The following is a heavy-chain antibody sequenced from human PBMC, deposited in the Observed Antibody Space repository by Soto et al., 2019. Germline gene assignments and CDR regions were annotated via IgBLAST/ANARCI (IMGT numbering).Heavy chain of an antibody. Sequence: SEAWSLSCILYSGSPSGFCWSWIRQPPGKRLEWIGEISQSGSTNYNPSRRSRVSIEVDSSKNQFSLALTSVTAAATAVYYCARAPKASGSAQTRPELWGQG. D-gene: IGHD6-6*01. V-gene: IGHV4-34*01. J-gene: IGHJ1*01. CDR3: ARAPKASGSAQTRPEL. CDR1: SGSPSGFC. CDR2: ISQSGST.